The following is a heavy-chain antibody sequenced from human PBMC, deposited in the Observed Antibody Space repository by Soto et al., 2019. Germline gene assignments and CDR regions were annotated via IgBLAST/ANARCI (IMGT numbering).Heavy chain of an antibody. V-gene: IGHV3-21*01. CDR1: GFTFCSYS. Sequence: PGGSLRLSCAASGFTFCSYSRSWVRQAPGKGLEWFSSISSSSSCIYYADSVKGRFTISRDNAKNSLYLQMNSLRAEDTAVYYCAREVRGVNPYYYYGMDVWGQGTTVTVYS. D-gene: IGHD3-10*01. J-gene: IGHJ6*02. CDR2: ISSSSSCI. CDR3: AREVRGVNPYYYYGMDV.